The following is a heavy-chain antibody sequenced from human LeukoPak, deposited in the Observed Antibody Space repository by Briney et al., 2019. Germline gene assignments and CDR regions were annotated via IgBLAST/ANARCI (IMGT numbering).Heavy chain of an antibody. CDR1: GGSFSGYY. V-gene: IGHV4-34*01. CDR2: INRGGST. J-gene: IGHJ4*02. CDR3: AREGGYFRPLDY. Sequence: PSETLSLTCAVYGGSFSGYYWSWIRQPPGKGLEWIGEINRGGSTNYNPSLKSRVTISVDTSNNQFSLKLNSVTAADTAMYYCAREGGYFRPLDYMGQGTLVTVSS. D-gene: IGHD3-22*01.